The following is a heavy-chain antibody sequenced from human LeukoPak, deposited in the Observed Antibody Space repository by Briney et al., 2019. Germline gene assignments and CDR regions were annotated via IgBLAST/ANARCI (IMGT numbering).Heavy chain of an antibody. Sequence: GGSLRLSCAASGFTFSGSTMHWVRQASGKGLEWVGRIRSKANNYATAYATSVKGRFTLSRDDSKNTTYLQMNSLKTEDTAVYYCIRGAASGSYYGFDVWGQGATVTVSS. CDR3: IRGAASGSYYGFDV. CDR1: GFTFSGST. D-gene: IGHD1-26*01. J-gene: IGHJ6*02. V-gene: IGHV3-73*01. CDR2: IRSKANNYAT.